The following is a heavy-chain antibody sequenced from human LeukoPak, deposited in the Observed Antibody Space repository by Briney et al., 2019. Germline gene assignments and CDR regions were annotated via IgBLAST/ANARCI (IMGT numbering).Heavy chain of an antibody. D-gene: IGHD1-26*01. CDR3: ARGIRAVLELAYYFDY. J-gene: IGHJ4*02. Sequence: PGGYLRLSCAASGFTFSSYSMNWVRQAPGKGLEWVSSISSSSSYIYYADSVKGRFTISRDNAKNSLYLQMNSLRAEDTAVYYCARGIRAVLELAYYFDYWGQGTLVTVSS. CDR2: ISSSSSYI. V-gene: IGHV3-21*01. CDR1: GFTFSSYS.